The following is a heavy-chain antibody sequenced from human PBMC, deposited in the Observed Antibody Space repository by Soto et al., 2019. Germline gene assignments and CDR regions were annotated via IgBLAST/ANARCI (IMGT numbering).Heavy chain of an antibody. V-gene: IGHV4-59*01. CDR2: IYHSGST. J-gene: IGHJ4*02. CDR3: ARDQAYYDVSGHFDY. D-gene: IGHD3-22*01. Sequence: SETLSLTCTVSGGSISSYYWSWIRQPPGKGLEWIGYIYHSGSTNYNPSLKSRVTISADTSKNQLSLKLSSVTAADTAVYYCARDQAYYDVSGHFDYWGQGTLVTVSS. CDR1: GGSISSYY.